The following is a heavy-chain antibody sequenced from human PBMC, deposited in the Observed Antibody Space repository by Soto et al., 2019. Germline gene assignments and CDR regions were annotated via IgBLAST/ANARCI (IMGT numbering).Heavy chain of an antibody. V-gene: IGHV4-34*01. Sequence: TLSLTCAVYGGSFSGYYWSWIRQPPGKGLEWIGEINHSGSTNYNPSLKSRVTISVDTSKNQFSLKLSSVTAADTAVYYCARGFRGYSYGVYYFDYWGQGTLVTVSS. D-gene: IGHD5-18*01. CDR1: GGSFSGYY. J-gene: IGHJ4*02. CDR2: INHSGST. CDR3: ARGFRGYSYGVYYFDY.